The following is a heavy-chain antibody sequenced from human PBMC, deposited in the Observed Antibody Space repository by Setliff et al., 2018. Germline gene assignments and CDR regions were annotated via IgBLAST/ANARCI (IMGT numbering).Heavy chain of an antibody. CDR2: IIPIFGTA. V-gene: IGHV1-69*05. J-gene: IGHJ4*02. CDR1: GGTFSSYA. D-gene: IGHD1-7*01. Sequence: SGGTFSSYAISWVRQAPGQGLEWMGGIIPIFGTANYAQKFQGRVTITTDESTSTAYMELSSLRSEDTAVYYCAREGGELQASYFDYWGQGTLVTVSS. CDR3: AREGGELQASYFDY.